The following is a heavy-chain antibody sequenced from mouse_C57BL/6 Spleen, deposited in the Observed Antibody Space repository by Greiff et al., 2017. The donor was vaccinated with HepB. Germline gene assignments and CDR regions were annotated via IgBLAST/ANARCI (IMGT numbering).Heavy chain of an antibody. Sequence: QVQLKQSGTELVKPGASVKLSCKASGYTFTSYWMHWVKQRPGQGLEWIGNINPSNGGTNYNEKFKSKATLTVDKSSSTAYMQLSSLTSEDSAVYYCARIYYYGSSYDAMDYWGQGTSVTVSS. V-gene: IGHV1-53*01. D-gene: IGHD1-1*01. CDR1: GYTFTSYW. CDR2: INPSNGGT. J-gene: IGHJ4*01. CDR3: ARIYYYGSSYDAMDY.